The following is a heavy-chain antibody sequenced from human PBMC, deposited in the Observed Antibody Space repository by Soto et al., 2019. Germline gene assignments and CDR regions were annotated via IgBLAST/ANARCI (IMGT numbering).Heavy chain of an antibody. V-gene: IGHV1-18*04. D-gene: IGHD2-8*01. CDR1: GYTFTSYG. J-gene: IGHJ6*02. CDR2: ISAYNGNT. CDR3: ARGHIVLTVYANRGGMDV. Sequence: ASVKVSCKASGYTFTSYGISWVRQAPGQGLGWMGWISAYNGNTNYAQKLRGRVTMTTDTSTSTAYMELRSLRSDDTAVYYCARGHIVLTVYANRGGMDVWGQGPTVTVYS.